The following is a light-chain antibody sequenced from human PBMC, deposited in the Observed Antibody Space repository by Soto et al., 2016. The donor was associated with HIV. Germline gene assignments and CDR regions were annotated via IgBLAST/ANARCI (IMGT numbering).Light chain of an antibody. V-gene: IGKV1-5*03. CDR3: QQYNSDLYT. CDR1: QSVGSW. Sequence: DIRVTQFPSTLSASVGDRVTITCRASQSVGSWLAWYQQKSGEAPKLLIYKASTLESGVPSRFSGGGSGTQFTLTISSLQPDDLATYYCQQYNSDLYTFGRGPSWXS. CDR2: KAS. J-gene: IGKJ2*01.